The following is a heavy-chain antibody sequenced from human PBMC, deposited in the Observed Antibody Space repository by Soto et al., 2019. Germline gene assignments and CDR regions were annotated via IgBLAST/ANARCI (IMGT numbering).Heavy chain of an antibody. CDR3: AKDTNSSPDAFDI. Sequence: EVQLLESGGGLVQPGGSLRLSCAASGFTFSSYAMSWVRQAPGKGLEWVSAISGSGGSTYYADSVKGRFTISRDNSKNTLYLQMNSLTAEDTAVYYCAKDTNSSPDAFDIWGQGTMVTVSS. CDR2: ISGSGGST. CDR1: GFTFSSYA. D-gene: IGHD6-19*01. V-gene: IGHV3-23*01. J-gene: IGHJ3*02.